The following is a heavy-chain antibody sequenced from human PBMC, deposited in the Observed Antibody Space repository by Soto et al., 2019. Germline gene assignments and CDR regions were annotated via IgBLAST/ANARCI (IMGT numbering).Heavy chain of an antibody. CDR2: IDKSGGDT. CDR1: GFTFTNYL. CDR3: AKDTYSRSWYF. V-gene: IGHV3-23*05. Sequence: EVQLLESGGDLVQPGGSLRLSCAASGFTFTNYLMTWVRQAPGKGLEWIWSIDKSGGDTNYADSVKGRFTISRDNSKNTLYLQMNGLRAEDTALYYCAKDTYSRSWYFWGQGTLVTVSS. J-gene: IGHJ4*02. D-gene: IGHD2-2*01.